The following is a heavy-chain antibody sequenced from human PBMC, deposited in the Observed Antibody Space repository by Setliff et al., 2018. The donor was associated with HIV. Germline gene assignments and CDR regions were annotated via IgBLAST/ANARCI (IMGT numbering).Heavy chain of an antibody. CDR3: ARLRYGSGIPLDV. V-gene: IGHV4-34*01. CDR1: GGSFSGYY. Sequence: LSLTCAVYGGSFSGYYWSWIRQPPGKGLEWIGEINHSGSTNYNPSLKSRVTIPVDTSKNQFSLELSSVTAADTAVYYCARLRYGSGIPLDVWGTGISVTVSS. D-gene: IGHD3-10*01. J-gene: IGHJ6*04. CDR2: INHSGST.